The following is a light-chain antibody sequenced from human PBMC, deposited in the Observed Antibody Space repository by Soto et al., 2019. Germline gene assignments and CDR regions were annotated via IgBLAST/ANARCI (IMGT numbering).Light chain of an antibody. CDR2: DVS. V-gene: IGLV2-14*01. CDR1: SSDVGGYNY. Sequence: QSALTQPASVSGSPGQSITISCTGTSSDVGGYNYVSWFQQHPGKAPKLMIYDVSSRPSGASNRFSGSKSGNTASLTISGLQAEDEDDYYCSSYTTSSTGVFGGGTKLTVL. J-gene: IGLJ3*02. CDR3: SSYTTSSTGV.